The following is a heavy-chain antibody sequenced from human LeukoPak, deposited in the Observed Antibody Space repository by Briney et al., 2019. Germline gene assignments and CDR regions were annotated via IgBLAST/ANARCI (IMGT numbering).Heavy chain of an antibody. J-gene: IGHJ4*02. CDR2: IKQDGSEK. V-gene: IGHV3-7*01. Sequence: GGSLRLSCAASGFTFSSYWMSWVRQAPGKGLEWVANIKQDGSEKYYVDSVKGRFTISRDNARKSLYLQMNSLRVDDTAVYYCATDKDWTYLDYWGQGTLVTVSS. CDR1: GFTFSSYW. D-gene: IGHD3/OR15-3a*01. CDR3: ATDKDWTYLDY.